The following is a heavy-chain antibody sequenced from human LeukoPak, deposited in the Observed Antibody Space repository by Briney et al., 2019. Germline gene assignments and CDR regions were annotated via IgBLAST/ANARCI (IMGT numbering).Heavy chain of an antibody. J-gene: IGHJ4*02. CDR1: GYSISSGYY. CDR3: ARHSGGVY. Sequence: SETLSLTCTVSGYSISSGYYWGWIRQPPGKGLEWIGSIYYSGSTYYNPSLKSRVTISVDTSKNQFSLKLSSVTAADTAVYYRARHSGGVYWGQGTLVTVSS. V-gene: IGHV4-38-2*02. CDR2: IYYSGST. D-gene: IGHD3-10*01.